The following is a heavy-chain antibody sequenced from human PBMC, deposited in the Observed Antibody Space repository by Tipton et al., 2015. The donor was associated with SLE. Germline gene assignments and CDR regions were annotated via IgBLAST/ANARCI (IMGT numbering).Heavy chain of an antibody. CDR3: ARIPRISRPYYMDV. J-gene: IGHJ6*03. Sequence: SLRLSCAASGFTFSDYGMHWVRQAPGKGLEWVAFIRYDGSDKDYTDSVKGRFTISRDNAENSLYLQMNSLRAEDTAVYYCARIPRISRPYYMDVWGKGTTVTVSS. CDR1: GFTFSDYG. D-gene: IGHD2/OR15-2a*01. CDR2: IRYDGSDK. V-gene: IGHV3-33*01.